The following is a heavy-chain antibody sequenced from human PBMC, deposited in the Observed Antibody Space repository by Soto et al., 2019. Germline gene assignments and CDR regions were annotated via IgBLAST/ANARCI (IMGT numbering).Heavy chain of an antibody. CDR3: VRGYCTTSPCSGDFQF. J-gene: IGHJ1*01. D-gene: IGHD2-15*01. CDR1: GYIFTYRY. Sequence: ASVKVSCKASGYIFTYRYLYWVRQAPGQGLEWMGMIHPSGDTGYAQKFRGRVTMTIDTSTTTAYMELRNLTSEDTAVYFSVRGYCTTSPCSGDFQFWGQGTLVTVSS. CDR2: IHPSGDT. V-gene: IGHV1-46*01.